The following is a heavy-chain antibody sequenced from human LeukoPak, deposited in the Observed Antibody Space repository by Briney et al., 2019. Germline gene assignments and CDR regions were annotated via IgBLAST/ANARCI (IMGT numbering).Heavy chain of an antibody. J-gene: IGHJ3*02. D-gene: IGHD6-13*01. CDR2: INPNSGGT. CDR3: ARQGIAAAANDAFDI. Sequence: ASVKVPCKASGYTFTGYYMRWVRQAPGQGLEWMGWINPNSGGTNYAQKFQGRVTMTRDTSISTAYMELSRLRSDDTAVYYCARQGIAAAANDAFDIWGQGTMVTVSS. CDR1: GYTFTGYY. V-gene: IGHV1-2*02.